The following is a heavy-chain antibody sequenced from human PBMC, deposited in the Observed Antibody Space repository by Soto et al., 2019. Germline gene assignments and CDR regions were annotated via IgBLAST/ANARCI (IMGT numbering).Heavy chain of an antibody. D-gene: IGHD3-10*01. CDR1: GGSISSSSYY. J-gene: IGHJ5*02. CDR3: ARTRRGLWFGESYNWFDP. CDR2: IYYSGST. Sequence: SETLSLTCTVSGGSISSSSYYWGWIRQPPGKGLEWIGSIYYSGSTYYNPSLKSRVTISVDTSKNQFSLKLSSVTAADTAVYYCARTRRGLWFGESYNWFDPWGQGTLVTVSS. V-gene: IGHV4-39*07.